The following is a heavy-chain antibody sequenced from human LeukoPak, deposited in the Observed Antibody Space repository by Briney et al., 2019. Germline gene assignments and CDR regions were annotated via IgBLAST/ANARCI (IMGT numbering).Heavy chain of an antibody. CDR2: IKQDGSDT. CDR1: GFTFSSYW. J-gene: IGHJ4*02. V-gene: IGHV3-7*01. CDR3: ARDQEHGFDY. Sequence: GGSLRLSCAASGFTFSSYWMSWVRQAPGKGLEWVDNIKQDGSDTSYVDSVKGRFNIYRDNAKNSLYLQMNSLRAEDTAVYYCARDQEHGFDYWGQGTLVTVSP. D-gene: IGHD2-21*01.